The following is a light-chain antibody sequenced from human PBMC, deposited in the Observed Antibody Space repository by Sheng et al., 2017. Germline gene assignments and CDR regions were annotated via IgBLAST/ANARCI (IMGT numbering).Light chain of an antibody. J-gene: IGKJ4*01. CDR1: QGIRNY. Sequence: DFQMTQSPSSLSASVGDRVIITCRASQGIRNYLAWYQQRPGKVPRLLIYGASTLQSGVPSRFSGSGSGTDFTLTISSLQSEDFAVYYCQQYDKWPLTFGGGTKVEIK. CDR3: QQYDKWPLT. V-gene: IGKV1-27*01. CDR2: GAS.